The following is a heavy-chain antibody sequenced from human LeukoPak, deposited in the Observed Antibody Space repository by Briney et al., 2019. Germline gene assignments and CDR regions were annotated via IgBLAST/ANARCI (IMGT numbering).Heavy chain of an antibody. V-gene: IGHV1-69*13. D-gene: IGHD6-13*01. CDR3: ARDGKQQLVRD. CDR1: GGTFSSYA. Sequence: GASVKVSCKASGGTFSSYAISWVRQAPGQGLEWMGGIIPIFGTANYAQKFQGRVTITADESTSTAYMELSSLRSEDTAVYYCARDGKQQLVRDXGQGTLXTASS. J-gene: IGHJ1*01. CDR2: IIPIFGTA.